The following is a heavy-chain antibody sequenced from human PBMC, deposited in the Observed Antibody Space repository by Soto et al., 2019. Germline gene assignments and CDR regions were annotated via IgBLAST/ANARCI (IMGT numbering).Heavy chain of an antibody. CDR2: ISYDGSSE. V-gene: IGHV3-30-3*01. D-gene: IGHD3-3*01. J-gene: IGHJ6*02. CDR1: GFTFSGYA. CDR3: GRDRAITSSGVFSRQYYGMDV. Sequence: QVQLVESGGGAVQSGRSLRLSCAASGFTFSGYALHWVRQAPGKGLEWVAVISYDGSSEYYTESVKGRFTVSRDNSKNTLNLKMNTVRPDDTAVYYCGRDRAITSSGVFSRQYYGMDVWGQGPT.